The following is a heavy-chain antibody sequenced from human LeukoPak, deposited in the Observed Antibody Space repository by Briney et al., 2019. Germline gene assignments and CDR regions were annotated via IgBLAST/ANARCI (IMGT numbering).Heavy chain of an antibody. Sequence: GGSLRLSCAASRFTFSSYAMSWVRQAPGKGLEWVSAIGGTGASTYYADSVKGRFTISRDNSKNTLYLQMNSLRAEDTAVYYCAKCDSGGYHLYYFGYWGQGALVTVSS. D-gene: IGHD3-22*01. J-gene: IGHJ4*02. CDR3: AKCDSGGYHLYYFGY. CDR2: IGGTGAST. V-gene: IGHV3-23*01. CDR1: RFTFSSYA.